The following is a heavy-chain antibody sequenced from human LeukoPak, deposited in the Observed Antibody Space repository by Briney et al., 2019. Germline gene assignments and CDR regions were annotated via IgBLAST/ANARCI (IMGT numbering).Heavy chain of an antibody. CDR2: ISSSSSYI. CDR3: AREVISTPSYFDY. Sequence: GGSLRLSCAASGFTFSSYSMNWVRQAPGKGLEWVSSISSSSSYIYYADSVKGRFTMSRDSSKNTLYLQMNSLGADDTAVYYCAREVISTPSYFDYWGQGILVTVSS. D-gene: IGHD2-2*01. CDR1: GFTFSSYS. V-gene: IGHV3-21*04. J-gene: IGHJ4*02.